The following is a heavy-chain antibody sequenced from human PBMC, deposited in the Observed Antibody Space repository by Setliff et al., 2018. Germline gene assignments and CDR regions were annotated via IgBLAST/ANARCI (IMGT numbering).Heavy chain of an antibody. V-gene: IGHV4-4*02. D-gene: IGHD2-15*01. J-gene: IGHJ5*02. CDR2: IYHSGST. Sequence: PSETLSLTCAVSGGSISSSNWWSWVRQPPGKGLEWIGEIYHSGSTNYNPSLKSRVTISVDKSKNQFSLKLSSVTAADTAVYYCARLYIVVVVAATPAWVDPWGQGTLVTVSS. CDR3: ARLYIVVVVAATPAWVDP. CDR1: GGSISSSNW.